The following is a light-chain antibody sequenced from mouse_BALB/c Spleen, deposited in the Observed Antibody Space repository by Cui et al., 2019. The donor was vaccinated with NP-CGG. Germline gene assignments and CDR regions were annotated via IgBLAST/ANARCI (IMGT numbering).Light chain of an antibody. CDR1: TGAVTTSNY. CDR2: VTN. Sequence: QAVVTQESALTTSPGETVTLTCRSSTGAVTTSNYPNSVQQKPYHLFTRLIRVTNNRAPGVTARFSGSLIGDKAALTITGAQTEDEAIYFCALWYSNHWVFGGGTKLTVL. CDR3: ALWYSNHWV. V-gene: IGLV1*01. J-gene: IGLJ1*01.